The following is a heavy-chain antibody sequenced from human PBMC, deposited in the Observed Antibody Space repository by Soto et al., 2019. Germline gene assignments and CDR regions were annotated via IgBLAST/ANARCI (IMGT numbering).Heavy chain of an antibody. V-gene: IGHV1-2*04. CDR2: INPNSGGT. CDR3: ARSFYYYDSSGYAYYYYYGMDV. J-gene: IGHJ6*02. D-gene: IGHD3-22*01. CDR1: GYTFTGYY. Sequence: ASVKVSCKASGYTFTGYYMHWVRQAPGQGLEWMGWINPNSGGTNYAQKFQGWVPMTRDTSISTAYMELSRLRSDDTAVDYCARSFYYYDSSGYAYYYYYGMDVWGQGTTVTVSS.